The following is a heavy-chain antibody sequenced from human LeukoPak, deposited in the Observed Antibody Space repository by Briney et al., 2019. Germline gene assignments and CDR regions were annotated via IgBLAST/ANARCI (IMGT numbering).Heavy chain of an antibody. V-gene: IGHV3-23*01. CDR3: AKRVPYSSSSVYFDY. Sequence: GGSLRLSCAASGFTFSNYGMSWVRQAPGKGLEWFSAISDSGSDTYYENSVKHRFTISRDNSKNTLYLQMNSLRAEDTAVYYCAKRVPYSSSSVYFDYWGQGTLVRLSS. CDR2: ISDSGSDT. CDR1: GFTFSNYG. J-gene: IGHJ4*02. D-gene: IGHD6-6*01.